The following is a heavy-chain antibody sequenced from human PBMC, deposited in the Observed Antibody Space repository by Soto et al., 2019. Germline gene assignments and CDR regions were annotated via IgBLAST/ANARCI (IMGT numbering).Heavy chain of an antibody. J-gene: IGHJ4*02. Sequence: EVQLVESGGGLVQPGGSLRLSCAASGFTVSNNYMRWVRQAPGKGLEWVSLXYSGGATYYADSVKGRFTISRDNSXXXXXXXXXXXXXXXXXXXYCARDGTYNWVGGQGILVTVSS. CDR1: GFTVSNNY. D-gene: IGHD1-1*01. V-gene: IGHV3-66*01. CDR2: XYSGGAT. CDR3: ARDGTYNWV.